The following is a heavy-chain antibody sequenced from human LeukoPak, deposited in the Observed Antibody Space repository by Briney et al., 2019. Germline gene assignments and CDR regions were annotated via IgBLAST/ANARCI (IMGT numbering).Heavy chain of an antibody. Sequence: GSLRLSCAASGFTFSSYSMNWVRQAPGKGLEWVSYISSSSSTIYYADSVKGRFTISRGKAKNSLYLQMNSLRAEDTAVYYCARVSGILGYWGQGTLVTVSS. CDR1: GFTFSSYS. J-gene: IGHJ4*02. D-gene: IGHD2-15*01. CDR2: ISSSSSTI. V-gene: IGHV3-48*01. CDR3: ARVSGILGY.